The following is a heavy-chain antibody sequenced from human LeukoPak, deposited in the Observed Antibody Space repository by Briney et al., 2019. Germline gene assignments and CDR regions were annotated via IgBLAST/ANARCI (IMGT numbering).Heavy chain of an antibody. V-gene: IGHV3-13*01. CDR3: ARGNDALDAFDI. CDR1: GFTFSSYD. CDR2: IGTAGDT. Sequence: GGSLRLSCAASGFTFSSYDMHWVRQATGKGLEWVSAIGTAGDTYYPGSVKGRFTISRENAKNSLYLQMNSLRAGDTAVYYCARGNDALDAFDIWGQGAMVTVSS. J-gene: IGHJ3*02.